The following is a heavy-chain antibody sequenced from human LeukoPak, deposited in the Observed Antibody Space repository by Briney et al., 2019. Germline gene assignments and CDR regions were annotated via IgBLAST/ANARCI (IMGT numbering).Heavy chain of an antibody. CDR2: ISAYNGNT. V-gene: IGHV1-18*01. Sequence: ASVKVSCKASVYTFIRCGISWVRPALGERLERVGWISAYNGNTNYAQKLQGKVTMTTDTSTSTAYMELRSLRSDDTAVYYCARDNGDYFFGVLGFGMDVWGQGTTVTVSS. J-gene: IGHJ6*02. CDR1: VYTFIRCG. D-gene: IGHD4-17*01. CDR3: ARDNGDYFFGVLGFGMDV.